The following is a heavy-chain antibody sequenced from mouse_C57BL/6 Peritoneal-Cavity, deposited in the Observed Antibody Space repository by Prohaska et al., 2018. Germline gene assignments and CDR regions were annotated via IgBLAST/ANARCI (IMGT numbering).Heavy chain of an antibody. CDR1: GYAFTNYL. CDR2: INPGSGCT. D-gene: IGHD1-1*01. J-gene: IGHJ2*01. Sequence: GYAFTNYLIEWVKQRPGQGLEWIGVINPGSGCTNYNEKFKGKATLTADKSSSTAYMQLSSLTSEDSAVYCCARRGPITTVDYWRQNTTLTVAS. V-gene: IGHV1-54*01. CDR3: ARRGPITTVDY.